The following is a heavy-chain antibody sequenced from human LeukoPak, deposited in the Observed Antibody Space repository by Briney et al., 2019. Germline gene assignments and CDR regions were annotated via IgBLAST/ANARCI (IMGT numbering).Heavy chain of an antibody. CDR2: IIPIFGTA. J-gene: IGHJ3*02. D-gene: IGHD5-24*01. V-gene: IGHV1-69*05. Sequence: VKVSCKASGGTFSSYAISWVRQAPGQGLEWMGGIIPIFGTANYAQKFQGRVTMTRDTSTSTVYMELSSLKSEDTAVYYCARVRDGYNDAYDIWGQGTVVTVSS. CDR3: ARVRDGYNDAYDI. CDR1: GGTFSSYA.